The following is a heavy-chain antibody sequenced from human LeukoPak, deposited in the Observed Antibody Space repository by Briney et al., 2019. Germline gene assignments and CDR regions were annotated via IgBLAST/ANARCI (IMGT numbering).Heavy chain of an antibody. D-gene: IGHD4-17*01. CDR2: ISDDGRNK. V-gene: IGHV3-30*18. CDR3: AKRPSDYGDYVTYFDY. J-gene: IGHJ4*02. Sequence: GSLSLSCAASGFSFISYGMHWVRQAPGKGLEWVGVISDDGRNKNYADSVKGRFTISRDNSKDTLYLQMNSLRDEDTAVYYCAKRPSDYGDYVTYFDYWGQGTLVTVSS. CDR1: GFSFISYG.